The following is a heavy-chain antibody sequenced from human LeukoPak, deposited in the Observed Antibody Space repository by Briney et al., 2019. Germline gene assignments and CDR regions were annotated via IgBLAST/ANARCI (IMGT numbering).Heavy chain of an antibody. D-gene: IGHD6-13*01. CDR1: EFTFSSYD. J-gene: IGHJ4*02. CDR3: ARAKMPGIQTAGRVNYFDS. CDR2: IDTAGNA. Sequence: GGSLRLSCAASEFTFSSYDMHWVRQATGKGLEWVSTIDTAGNACYPDSVKGRFTISRENAKNSLNLQMNSLRVGDTAVYYCARAKMPGIQTAGRVNYFDSWGQGTLVTVSA. V-gene: IGHV3-13*01.